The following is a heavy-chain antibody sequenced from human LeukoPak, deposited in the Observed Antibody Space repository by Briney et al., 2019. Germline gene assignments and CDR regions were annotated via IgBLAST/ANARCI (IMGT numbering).Heavy chain of an antibody. J-gene: IGHJ4*02. Sequence: GGSLRLSCAASGFTCSSYARHWVRQAPGKGLEWVAVISYDGSNKYYADSVKGRFTISRDNSKNTLYLQMNSLRAEDTAVYYCARAPFGSGYPFDYWGQGTLVTVSS. CDR2: ISYDGSNK. CDR3: ARAPFGSGYPFDY. V-gene: IGHV3-30*04. D-gene: IGHD5-12*01. CDR1: GFTCSSYA.